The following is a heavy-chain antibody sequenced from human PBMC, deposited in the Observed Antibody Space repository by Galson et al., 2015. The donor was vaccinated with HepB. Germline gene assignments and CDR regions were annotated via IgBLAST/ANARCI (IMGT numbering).Heavy chain of an antibody. J-gene: IGHJ4*02. CDR2: IYYSGST. V-gene: IGHV4-39*01. CDR3: ARYRGGSGSYDHFDY. D-gene: IGHD3-10*01. CDR1: GGSITSGGIY. Sequence: SETLSLTCTVSGGSITSGGIYWGWIRQPPGRGLEWIGSIYYSGSTEYNPSLKSRVTMSVDTSKNQFSLSLNSVTAADTAVYFCARYRGGSGSYDHFDYWGQGTLVTVSP.